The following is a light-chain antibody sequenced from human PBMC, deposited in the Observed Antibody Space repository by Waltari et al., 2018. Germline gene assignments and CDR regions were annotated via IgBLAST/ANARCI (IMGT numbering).Light chain of an antibody. CDR2: GAS. CDR3: QQYHESPPST. CDR1: QSISSQ. V-gene: IGKV3-15*01. J-gene: IGKJ3*01. Sequence: EIVMTQSPATLSVSPGASATLSCRASQSISSQFAWYQHKPGQAPRLLISGASPRATGSPARVSGSGSGTEFTLTSSSRQSEDFAVYFGQQYHESPPSTVGPGTKVDIK.